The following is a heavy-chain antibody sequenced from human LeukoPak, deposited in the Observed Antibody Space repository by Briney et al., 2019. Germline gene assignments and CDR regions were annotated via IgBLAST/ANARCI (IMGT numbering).Heavy chain of an antibody. CDR1: VYTFTGYY. V-gene: IGHV1-2*02. CDR2: INPNNGGT. D-gene: IGHD2-2*01. Sequence: ASVKVSCKASVYTFTGYYMHWVRQAPGQGLEWMGWINPNNGGTNYAQKFQGRVTMTRDTSISTAYMELSRLTSDDTAVYYCARGRGSTSSNFDYWGQGTLVTVPS. CDR3: ARGRGSTSSNFDY. J-gene: IGHJ4*02.